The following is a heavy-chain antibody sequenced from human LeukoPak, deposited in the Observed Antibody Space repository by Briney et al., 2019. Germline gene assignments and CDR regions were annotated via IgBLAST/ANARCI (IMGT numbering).Heavy chain of an antibody. CDR2: IYYSGST. J-gene: IGHJ5*02. D-gene: IGHD3-10*01. CDR3: ASGHYYGSGSYFGWFDP. V-gene: IGHV4-59*08. CDR1: GGSISSYY. Sequence: SETLSLTCTVSGGSISSYYWSWIRQPPGKGLEWIGYIYYSGSTNYNPPLKSRVTISVDTSKNQFSLKLSSVTAADTAVYYCASGHYYGSGSYFGWFDPWGQGTLVTVSS.